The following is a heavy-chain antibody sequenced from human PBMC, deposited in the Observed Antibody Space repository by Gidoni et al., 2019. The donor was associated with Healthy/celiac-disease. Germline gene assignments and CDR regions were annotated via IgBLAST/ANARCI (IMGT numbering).Heavy chain of an antibody. CDR3: AKGADTAMVDYYYGMDV. CDR1: GFTFSSYG. Sequence: QVQLVESGGGVVQPGRSLRLSCAASGFTFSSYGMHWVRQAPGKGLEWVAVISYDGSNKYYADSVKGRFTISRDNSKNTLYLQMNSLRAEDTAVYYCAKGADTAMVDYYYGMDVWGKGTTVTVSS. V-gene: IGHV3-30*18. J-gene: IGHJ6*04. D-gene: IGHD5-18*01. CDR2: ISYDGSNK.